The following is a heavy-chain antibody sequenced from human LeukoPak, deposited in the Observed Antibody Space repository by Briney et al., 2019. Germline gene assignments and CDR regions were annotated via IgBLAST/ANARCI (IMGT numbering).Heavy chain of an antibody. CDR1: GGSISSYY. D-gene: IGHD1-26*01. CDR2: IYYSGST. V-gene: IGHV4-59*01. J-gene: IGHJ4*02. CDR3: ARYRGSHDY. Sequence: SETLSLTCAVSGGSISSYYWSWIRQPPGKGLEWIGYIYYSGSTNYNPSLKSRVTISVDTSKNQFSLKLSSVTAADTAVYYCARYRGSHDYWGQGTLVTVSS.